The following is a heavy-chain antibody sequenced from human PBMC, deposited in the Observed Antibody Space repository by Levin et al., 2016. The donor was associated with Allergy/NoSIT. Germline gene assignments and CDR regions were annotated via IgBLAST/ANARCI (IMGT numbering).Heavy chain of an antibody. CDR2: IYHSGST. D-gene: IGHD3-10*01. V-gene: IGHV4-59*12. CDR1: GGSISSYY. Sequence: SETLSLTCTVSGGSISSYYWSWIRQPPGKGLEWIGYIYHSGSTYYNPSLKSRVTISVDRSKNQFSLKLSSVTAADTAVYYCARGRSMVRGVIITSWFDPWGQGTLVTVSS. J-gene: IGHJ5*02. CDR3: ARGRSMVRGVIITSWFDP.